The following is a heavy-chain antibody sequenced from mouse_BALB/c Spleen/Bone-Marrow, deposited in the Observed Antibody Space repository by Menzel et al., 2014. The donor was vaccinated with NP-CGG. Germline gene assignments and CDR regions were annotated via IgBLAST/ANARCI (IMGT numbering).Heavy chain of an antibody. CDR2: INPSNGGT. D-gene: IGHD2-2*01. CDR3: TRSGTSWLRRSWYFDV. J-gene: IGHJ1*01. Sequence: IQLQHSGAELVKPGASVKLSCKASGYTFTSYYMYWVKQRPGQGLEWIGEINPSNGGTNFNEKFKSKATLTVDKSSSTAYMQLSSLTSEDSAVYYCTRSGTSWLRRSWYFDVWGAGTTVTVSS. V-gene: IGHV1S81*02. CDR1: GYTFTSYY.